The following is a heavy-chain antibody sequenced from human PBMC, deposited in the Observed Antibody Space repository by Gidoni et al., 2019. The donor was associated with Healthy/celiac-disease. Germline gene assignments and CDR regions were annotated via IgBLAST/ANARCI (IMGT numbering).Heavy chain of an antibody. V-gene: IGHV1-8*01. J-gene: IGHJ6*02. CDR3: ARGREPHYYYYYGMDV. D-gene: IGHD1-26*01. CDR2: MNTNIGNT. Sequence: QVQLVQSGDEVKKHGASVKVSCQASGYTFPSYDINWVRQDTGQGLEWMRWMNTNIGNTGYAQKFQGRVTMTRNTSISTAYMELSSLRSEDTAVYYCARGREPHYYYYYGMDVWGQGTTVTVSS. CDR1: GYTFPSYD.